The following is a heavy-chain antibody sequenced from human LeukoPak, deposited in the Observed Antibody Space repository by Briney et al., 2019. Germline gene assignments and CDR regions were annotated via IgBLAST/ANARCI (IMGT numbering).Heavy chain of an antibody. CDR1: GFTFSSYG. Sequence: GGSLRLSCAASGFTFSSYGMHWVRQAPGKGLEWVAVIWYDGSNKYYADSVKGRFTISRDNSKNTLYLQMNSLRAEDTAVYYCARDPQYCSSTSCPNWGQGTLVTVSS. D-gene: IGHD2-2*01. V-gene: IGHV3-33*01. CDR2: IWYDGSNK. J-gene: IGHJ4*02. CDR3: ARDPQYCSSTSCPN.